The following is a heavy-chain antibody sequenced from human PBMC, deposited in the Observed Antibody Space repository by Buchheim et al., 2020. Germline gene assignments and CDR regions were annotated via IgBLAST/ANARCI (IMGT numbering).Heavy chain of an antibody. CDR2: IKQDGSEK. J-gene: IGHJ2*01. Sequence: EVQLVESGGGLVQPGGSLRLSCAASGFTFSSYWMSWVRQAPGKGLEWVANIKQDGSEKYYVDSVKGRFTISRDNAKNSLYLQMNSLRAEDTAVYYCARERRSRDGYNRRGYSYFDLWGRGTL. CDR3: ARERRSRDGYNRRGYSYFDL. V-gene: IGHV3-7*03. D-gene: IGHD5-24*01. CDR1: GFTFSSYW.